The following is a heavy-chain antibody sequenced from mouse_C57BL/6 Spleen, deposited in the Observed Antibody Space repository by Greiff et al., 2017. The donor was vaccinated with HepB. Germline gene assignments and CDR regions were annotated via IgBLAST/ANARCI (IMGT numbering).Heavy chain of an antibody. J-gene: IGHJ1*03. V-gene: IGHV1-76*01. CDR2: IYPGSGNT. D-gene: IGHD1-1*01. CDR1: GYTFTDYY. CDR3: ARGYGSSSWYFDV. Sequence: QVHVKQSGAELVRPGASVKLSCKASGYTFTDYYINWVKQRPGQGLEWIARIYPGSGNTYYNEKFKGKATLTAEKSSSTAYMQLSSLTSEDSAVYFCARGYGSSSWYFDVWGTGTTVTVSS.